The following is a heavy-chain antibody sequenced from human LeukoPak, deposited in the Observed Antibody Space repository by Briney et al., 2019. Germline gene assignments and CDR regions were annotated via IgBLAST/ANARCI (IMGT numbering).Heavy chain of an antibody. V-gene: IGHV4-38-2*01. D-gene: IGHD2-2*02. Sequence: SETLSLTCAVSGYSISSGYYCGWIRQPPGKGLEWIGSIYHSGSTYYNPSLKSRVTISVDTSKNQFSLKLSSVTAADTAVYYCARSLCSSTSCYTGDAFDIWGQETMVTVSS. J-gene: IGHJ3*02. CDR1: GYSISSGYY. CDR2: IYHSGST. CDR3: ARSLCSSTSCYTGDAFDI.